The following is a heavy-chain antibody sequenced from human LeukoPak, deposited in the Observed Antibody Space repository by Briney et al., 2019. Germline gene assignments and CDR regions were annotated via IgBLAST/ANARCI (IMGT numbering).Heavy chain of an antibody. D-gene: IGHD1-20*01. CDR1: GCSISSYY. J-gene: IGHJ3*02. CDR2: IYYSGST. V-gene: IGHV4-59*01. CDR3: SREGKWNAPSNAFDI. Sequence: SETLSLTCTVSGCSISSYYWSWIRQPPGKGLEGVGYIYYSGSTNYNPSLKSRVTISVDTTRNQFSLQLSSVPAADAAVYYWSREGKWNAPSNAFDIWRQGRMVSVCS.